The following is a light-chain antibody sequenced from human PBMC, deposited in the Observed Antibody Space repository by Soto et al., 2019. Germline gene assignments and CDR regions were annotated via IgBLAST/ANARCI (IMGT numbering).Light chain of an antibody. CDR2: EGS. CDR3: SPYTGSGPYV. Sequence: QSALTQPASVSGSPGQSITISCTGTSSDVGSYNLVSWYQQHPGKAPKLLIYEGSKRPSGVSNPFPGSKSGNTASLTISGLQVGDEAEYYGSPYTGSGPYVFGTGTRDPVL. J-gene: IGLJ1*01. V-gene: IGLV2-23*01. CDR1: SSDVGSYNL.